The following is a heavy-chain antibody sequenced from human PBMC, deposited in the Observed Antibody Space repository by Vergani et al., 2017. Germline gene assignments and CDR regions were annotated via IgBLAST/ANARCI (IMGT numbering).Heavy chain of an antibody. Sequence: QVQLVQSGAEVKKPGSSVKVSCKASGGTFSSYTISWVRQAPGQGLEWMGRIIPILGIANYAQKFQGRVTITADKSTSTAYMGLSSLRSEDTAVYYCATVADYYYGMDVWGQGTTVTVSS. CDR1: GGTFSSYT. CDR2: IIPILGIA. D-gene: IGHD1-14*01. CDR3: ATVADYYYGMDV. V-gene: IGHV1-69*02. J-gene: IGHJ6*02.